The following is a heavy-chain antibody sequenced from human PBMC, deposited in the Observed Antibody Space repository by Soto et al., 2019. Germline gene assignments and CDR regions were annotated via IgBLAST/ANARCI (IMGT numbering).Heavy chain of an antibody. Sequence: GGSLRLSCAASGFTFSSYSMNWVRQAPGKGLEWVSSISSSSYIYYADSVKGRFTISRDNAKNSLYLQMNNLRAEDTALYYCARDKSSAFDIWGQGTMVTVSS. V-gene: IGHV3-21*01. J-gene: IGHJ3*02. CDR3: ARDKSSAFDI. CDR2: ISSSSYI. CDR1: GFTFSSYS.